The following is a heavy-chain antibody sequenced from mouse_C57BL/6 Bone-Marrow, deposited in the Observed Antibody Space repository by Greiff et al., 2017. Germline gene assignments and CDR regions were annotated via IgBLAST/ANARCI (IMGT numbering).Heavy chain of an antibody. V-gene: IGHV14-4*01. D-gene: IGHD2-4*01. CDR1: GFNIQDDY. J-gene: IGHJ3*01. CDR2: LDPENGDT. CDR3: TTPLYDYDVGWFAY. Sequence: VQLKESGAALVRPGASVKLSCTASGFNIQDDYMHWVKQRPEQGLEWIGWLDPENGDTEYASKFQGKATITADTSSNTAYLQLSSLTSEDTAVYYCTTPLYDYDVGWFAYWGQGTLVTVAA.